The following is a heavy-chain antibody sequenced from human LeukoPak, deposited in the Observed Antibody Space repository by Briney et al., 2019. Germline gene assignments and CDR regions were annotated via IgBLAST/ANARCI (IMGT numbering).Heavy chain of an antibody. CDR2: ISAYNGNT. CDR1: GYTFTSYG. J-gene: IGHJ4*02. D-gene: IGHD5/OR15-5a*01. V-gene: IGHV1-18*01. Sequence: SSVNVSCKASGYTFTSYGISWLRQAPGQGLEWMGWISAYNGNTNYAQKLQGRVTMTTDTSTSTAYMELRSLRSDDTAVYYCARDRVYQTRNFDYWGQGTLVTVSS. CDR3: ARDRVYQTRNFDY.